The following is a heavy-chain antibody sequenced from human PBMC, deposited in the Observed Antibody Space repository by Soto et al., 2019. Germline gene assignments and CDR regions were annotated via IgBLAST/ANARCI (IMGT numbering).Heavy chain of an antibody. J-gene: IGHJ4*02. Sequence: GGSLRLSCAASGFTFSSYAMSWVRQAPGKGLEWVSAISGSGGSTYYADSVKGRFTISRDNSKNTLYLQMNSLRAEDTAVYYCAKDGVSDQLRYFDWLPNPTLPSGDYWGQGTLVTVSS. CDR3: AKDGVSDQLRYFDWLPNPTLPSGDY. V-gene: IGHV3-23*01. D-gene: IGHD3-9*01. CDR2: ISGSGGST. CDR1: GFTFSSYA.